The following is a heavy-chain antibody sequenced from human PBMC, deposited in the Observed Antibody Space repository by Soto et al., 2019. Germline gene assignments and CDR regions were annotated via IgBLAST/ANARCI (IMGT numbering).Heavy chain of an antibody. CDR1: GGTFSSYA. V-gene: IGHV1-69*12. J-gene: IGHJ6*02. CDR2: IIPIFGTA. D-gene: IGHD6-13*01. CDR3: ASTQHIAAAGTRALYYYDGMDV. Sequence: QVQLVQSGAEVKKPGTSVKVSCKASGGTFSSYAISWVRQAPGQGLEWMGGIIPIFGTANYAQKFQGRVTITADESTSTAYMELSSLRSEDTAVYYCASTQHIAAAGTRALYYYDGMDVWGQGTTVTVSS.